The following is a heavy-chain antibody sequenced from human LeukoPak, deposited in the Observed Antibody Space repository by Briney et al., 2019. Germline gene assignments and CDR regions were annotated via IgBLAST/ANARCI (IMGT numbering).Heavy chain of an antibody. CDR1: GFTFSSYE. Sequence: PGGSLRLSCAASGFTFSSYEMNWVRQAPGKGLEWVSYISRSGSTIYYADSVKGRFTISRDNAKNSLYLQMNRLRAEETAVYYCAELGITMIGGVWGKGTTVTISS. D-gene: IGHD3-10*02. CDR3: AELGITMIGGV. V-gene: IGHV3-48*03. J-gene: IGHJ6*04. CDR2: ISRSGSTI.